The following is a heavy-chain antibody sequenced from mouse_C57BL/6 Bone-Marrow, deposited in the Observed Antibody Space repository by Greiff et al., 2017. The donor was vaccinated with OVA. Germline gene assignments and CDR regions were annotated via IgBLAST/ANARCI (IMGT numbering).Heavy chain of an antibody. CDR2: ISYSGST. Sequence: DVKLQESGPGLAKPSQTLSLPCSVPASSIPSVSWNWIRKFPGNKLEYMGSISYSGSTYYNPSLKSRISITRDTSKNQYYLQLNSVTTEDTATYYCAKGGDGYYAWFAYWGQGTLVTVSA. J-gene: IGHJ3*01. CDR3: AKGGDGYYAWFAY. V-gene: IGHV3-8*01. D-gene: IGHD2-3*01. CDR1: ASSIPSVS.